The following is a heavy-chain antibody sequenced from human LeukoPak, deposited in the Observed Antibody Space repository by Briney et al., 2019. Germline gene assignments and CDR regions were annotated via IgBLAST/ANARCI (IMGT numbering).Heavy chain of an antibody. CDR3: ASDSLPGRYFDY. J-gene: IGHJ4*02. V-gene: IGHV3-21*01. CDR1: GFTFSDYA. CDR2: ISSSSSYI. D-gene: IGHD2-15*01. Sequence: PGGSLRLSCAASGFTFSDYAMSWVRQAPGKGLEWVSSISSSSSYIYYADSVKGRFTISRDNAKNSLYLQMNSLRAEDTAVYYCASDSLPGRYFDYWGQGTLVTVSS.